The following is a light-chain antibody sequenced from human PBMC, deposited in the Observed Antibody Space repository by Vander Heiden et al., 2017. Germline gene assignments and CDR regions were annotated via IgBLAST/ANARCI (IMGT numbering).Light chain of an antibody. Sequence: EIVMTQSPAPLSVSPGERATLSCRASQSVHINIAWYQQRPGQTPRLLIYAASARANGVPDRFSGSGSGTDFTLTISSLQSEDFAVYYCQQYNEWPPLYTFGQGTKLEIK. V-gene: IGKV3-15*01. J-gene: IGKJ2*01. CDR3: QQYNEWPPLYT. CDR2: AAS. CDR1: QSVHIN.